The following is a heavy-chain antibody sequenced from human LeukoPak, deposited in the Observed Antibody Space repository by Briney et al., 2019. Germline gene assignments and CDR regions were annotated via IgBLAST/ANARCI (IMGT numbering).Heavy chain of an antibody. CDR2: ISAYNGNT. CDR1: GYTFISYG. J-gene: IGHJ4*02. D-gene: IGHD5-18*01. CDR3: ARGPGLWLVPGYFDY. V-gene: IGHV1-18*01. Sequence: ASVTVSCKASGYTFISYGISWVRQAPGQGLEWMGWISAYNGNTNYAQKLQGRVTMTTDTSTSTAYMELRSLRSDDTAVYYCARGPGLWLVPGYFDYWGQGTLVTVSS.